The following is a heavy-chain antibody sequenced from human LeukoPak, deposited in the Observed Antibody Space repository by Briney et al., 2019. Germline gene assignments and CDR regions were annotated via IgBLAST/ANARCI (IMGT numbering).Heavy chain of an antibody. CDR1: GFTFSSYA. Sequence: GGSLRLSCAASGFTFSSYAMSWVRQAPGKGLEWVSAISGSGGSTYYADSVKGRFTISRDNSKNTLYLQMNSLRAEDTAVYYCAKDLPSYFPGTNYFDYWGQGTLVTVSS. V-gene: IGHV3-23*01. CDR3: AKDLPSYFPGTNYFDY. D-gene: IGHD3-10*01. J-gene: IGHJ4*02. CDR2: ISGSGGST.